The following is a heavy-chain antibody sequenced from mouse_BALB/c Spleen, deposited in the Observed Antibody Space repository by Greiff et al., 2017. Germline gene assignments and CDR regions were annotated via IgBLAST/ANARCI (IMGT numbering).Heavy chain of an antibody. V-gene: IGHV1S29*02. CDR3: AREGIYYGNYGYFDY. J-gene: IGHJ2*01. D-gene: IGHD2-1*01. CDR1: GYTFTDYN. Sequence: DVQLQESGPELVKPGASVKISCKASGYTFTDYNMHWVKQSHGKSLEWIGYIYPYNGGTGYNQKFKSKATLTVDNSSSTAYMELRSLTSEDSAVYYCAREGIYYGNYGYFDYWGQGTTLTVSS. CDR2: IYPYNGGT.